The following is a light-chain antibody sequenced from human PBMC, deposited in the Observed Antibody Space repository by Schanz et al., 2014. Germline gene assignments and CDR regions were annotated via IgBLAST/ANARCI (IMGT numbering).Light chain of an antibody. J-gene: IGKJ4*01. CDR1: QSISSY. V-gene: IGKV1-39*01. Sequence: DIQMTQSPSSLSASVGDRVTITCRASQSISSYLNWYQQKPGKAPKLLIYAASSLQSGVPSRFSGGGSGTDFTLTISRLEPEDFAVYYCQQYGSSLTFGGGTKVEIK. CDR2: AAS. CDR3: QQYGSSLT.